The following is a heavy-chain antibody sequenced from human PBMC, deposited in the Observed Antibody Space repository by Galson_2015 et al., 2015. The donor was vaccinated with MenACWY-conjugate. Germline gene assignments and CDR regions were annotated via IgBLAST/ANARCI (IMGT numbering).Heavy chain of an antibody. Sequence: SETLSLTCYASAGSISSSTYYWGWIRQSPGKGLEWIGTIYDSGSTYYNPSLKSRVTISVDTSRNQFSLKPSSVTAADTAVYYCARQGPSGRAFDIWGQGTMVTVSS. CDR3: ARQGPSGRAFDI. D-gene: IGHD3-10*01. J-gene: IGHJ3*02. V-gene: IGHV4-39*01. CDR2: IYDSGST. CDR1: AGSISSSTYY.